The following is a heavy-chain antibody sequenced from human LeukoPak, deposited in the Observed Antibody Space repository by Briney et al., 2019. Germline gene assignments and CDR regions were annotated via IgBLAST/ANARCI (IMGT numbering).Heavy chain of an antibody. CDR1: GFTFSSYW. CDR3: ARDFNWAFDY. D-gene: IGHD3-16*01. J-gene: IGHJ4*02. V-gene: IGHV3-30-3*01. CDR2: ISHDGNTG. Sequence: GGSLRLSCAASGFTFSSYWMSWVRQVQDNGLEWLAIISHDGNTGHYADSVKGRFTISRDNSKDTVDLQMNSLRADDTAVYYCARDFNWAFDYWGQGTLVTVSS.